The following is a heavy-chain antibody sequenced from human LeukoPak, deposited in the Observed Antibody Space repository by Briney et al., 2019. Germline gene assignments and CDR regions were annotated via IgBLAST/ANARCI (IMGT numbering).Heavy chain of an antibody. CDR3: ARDYLNLDY. V-gene: IGHV3-48*03. CDR1: GFTFSSYE. J-gene: IGHJ4*02. CDR2: ISSSGSTI. Sequence: PGGSLRLSCAASGFTFSSYEMNWVRQAPGKGLEWVSYISSSGSTIYYADSVKGRFTISRENAKNSLYLQMNSLRAEDTAVYYCARDYLNLDYWGQGTLVTVSS.